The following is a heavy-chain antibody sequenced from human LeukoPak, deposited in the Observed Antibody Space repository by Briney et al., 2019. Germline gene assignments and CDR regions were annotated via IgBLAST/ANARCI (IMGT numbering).Heavy chain of an antibody. J-gene: IGHJ4*02. CDR3: ARGYRSSSDY. Sequence: GGSLRLSCAASGFTFSSYGMHWVRQAPGKGLEWVAIIYYDGSNKYYADSVKGRFTISRDNSKNTVYLQMNSLRAEDTAVYFCARGYRSSSDYWGQGTLVAVSS. V-gene: IGHV3-33*01. D-gene: IGHD1-14*01. CDR2: IYYDGSNK. CDR1: GFTFSSYG.